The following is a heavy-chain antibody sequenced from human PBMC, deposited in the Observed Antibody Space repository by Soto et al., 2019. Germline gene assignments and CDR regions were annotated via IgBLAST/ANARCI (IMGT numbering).Heavy chain of an antibody. J-gene: IGHJ5*02. CDR1: GGSISSSNW. CDR2: IYHSGST. Sequence: PSETLSLTCAVSGGSISSSNWWSWVRQPPGKGLEWIGEIYHSGSTNYNPSLKSRVTISVDKSKNQFSLKLSSVTAADTAVYYCARVRGYSYGYGWFDPWGQGTLVTVSS. V-gene: IGHV4-4*02. D-gene: IGHD5-18*01. CDR3: ARVRGYSYGYGWFDP.